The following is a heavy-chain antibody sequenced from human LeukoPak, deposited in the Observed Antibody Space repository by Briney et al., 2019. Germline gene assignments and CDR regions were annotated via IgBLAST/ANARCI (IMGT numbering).Heavy chain of an antibody. Sequence: ASVKVSCKDSGYTFSTYGISWVRQAPGQGLEWMGWISTYNDNTEYAQKFQGRVTMTTDTSTSTAYMELRSLRSDDTAVYYCARDPPHSSGPNSPCFEYWGQGTLVTVSS. CDR3: ARDPPHSSGPNSPCFEY. CDR2: ISTYNDNT. D-gene: IGHD6-19*01. V-gene: IGHV1-18*01. CDR1: GYTFSTYG. J-gene: IGHJ4*02.